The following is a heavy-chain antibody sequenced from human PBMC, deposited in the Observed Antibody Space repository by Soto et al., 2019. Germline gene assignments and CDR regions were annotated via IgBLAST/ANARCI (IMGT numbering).Heavy chain of an antibody. CDR3: AKEVRYYYDSRGVDAFDI. J-gene: IGHJ3*02. V-gene: IGHV3-23*01. CDR2: ISISGGST. CDR1: GFAFNQYA. Sequence: SLRLSCAASGFAFNQYAMNWVRQAPGKGLEWVSAISISGGSTYYADSVEGRFTISRDNSKNTVHLQMNSLRAEDTAVYYCAKEVRYYYDSRGVDAFDIWGQGTVVTVSS. D-gene: IGHD3-22*01.